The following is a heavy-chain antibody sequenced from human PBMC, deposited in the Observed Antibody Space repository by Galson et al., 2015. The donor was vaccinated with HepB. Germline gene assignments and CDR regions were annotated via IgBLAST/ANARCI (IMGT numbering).Heavy chain of an antibody. CDR1: GFTFTNYW. J-gene: IGHJ4*02. CDR3: SKAFED. CDR2: IEQDGSEE. Sequence: SLRLSCAASGFTFTNYWMLWVRQVPGKGLQWVANIEQDGSEEYYEDSVKGRFTISRDNARNLVYLQMSSLRAADTAVYYCSKAFEDWGQGILVSVSS. V-gene: IGHV3-7*03.